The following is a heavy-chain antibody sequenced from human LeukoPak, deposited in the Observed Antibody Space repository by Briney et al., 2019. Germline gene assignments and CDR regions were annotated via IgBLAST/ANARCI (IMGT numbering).Heavy chain of an antibody. V-gene: IGHV3-33*01. J-gene: IGHJ4*02. CDR3: ARDFYEQWLVRYYFDY. CDR1: GFTFSSYG. Sequence: GRSLRLSCAASGFTFSSYGMHWVRQAPGKGLEWVAVIRYDGSNKYYADSVKGRFTISRDNSKNTLYLQMNSLRAEDTAVYYCARDFYEQWLVRYYFDYWGQGTLVTVSS. D-gene: IGHD6-19*01. CDR2: IRYDGSNK.